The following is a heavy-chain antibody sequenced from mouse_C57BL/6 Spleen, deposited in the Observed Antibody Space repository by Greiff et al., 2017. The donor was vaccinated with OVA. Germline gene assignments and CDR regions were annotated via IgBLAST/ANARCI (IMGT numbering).Heavy chain of an antibody. V-gene: IGHV1-61*01. CDR2: IYPSDSET. J-gene: IGHJ4*01. D-gene: IGHD4-1*01. Sequence: QVQLQQPGAELVRPGSSVKLSCKASGYTFTSYWMDWVKQRPGQGLEWIGNIYPSDSETHYNQKFKDKATLTVDKSSSTAYMQLSSLTSEDSAVYYCARGQLTGYAMDYWVKEPQSPSPQ. CDR3: ARGQLTGYAMDY. CDR1: GYTFTSYW.